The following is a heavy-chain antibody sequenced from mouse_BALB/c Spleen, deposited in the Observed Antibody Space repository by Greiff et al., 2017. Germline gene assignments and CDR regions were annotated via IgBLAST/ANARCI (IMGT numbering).Heavy chain of an antibody. J-gene: IGHJ1*01. CDR1: GYSFTGYF. CDR2: INPYNGDT. D-gene: IGHD1-1*01. Sequence: EVNLVESGPELVKPGASVKISCKASGYSFTGYFMNWVMQSHGKSLEWIGRINPYNGDTFYNQKFKGKATLTVDKSSSTAHMELRSLASEDSAVYYCARTATVVEWYFDVWGAGTTVTVSS. CDR3: ARTATVVEWYFDV. V-gene: IGHV1-20*02.